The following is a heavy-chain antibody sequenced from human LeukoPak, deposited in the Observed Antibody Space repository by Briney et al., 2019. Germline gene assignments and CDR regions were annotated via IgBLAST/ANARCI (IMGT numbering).Heavy chain of an antibody. V-gene: IGHV3-30-3*01. J-gene: IGHJ4*02. Sequence: GGSLRLSCAASGFTFSGSAMHWVRQAPGKGLEWVAVISYDGSNKYYADSVKGRFTISRDNSKNTLYLQMNSLRAEDTAVYYCARDPLYCSSTSCYGSHFDYWGQGTLVTVSS. CDR2: ISYDGSNK. D-gene: IGHD2-2*01. CDR3: ARDPLYCSSTSCYGSHFDY. CDR1: GFTFSGSA.